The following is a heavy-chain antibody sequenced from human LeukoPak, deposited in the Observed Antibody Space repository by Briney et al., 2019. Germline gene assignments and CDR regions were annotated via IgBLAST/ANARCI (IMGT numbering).Heavy chain of an antibody. CDR2: INPNSGGT. CDR1: GYTFTGYY. D-gene: IGHD6-13*01. J-gene: IGHJ4*02. V-gene: IGHV1-2*02. Sequence: ASVKVSCKASGYTFTGYYMHWVRQAPGQGLEWMGWINPNSGGTNYAQKFQGRVTMTRDTSTSTAYMELSRLRSDDTAVYYCARAAGSSWYSGSFDYWGQGTLVTVSS. CDR3: ARAAGSSWYSGSFDY.